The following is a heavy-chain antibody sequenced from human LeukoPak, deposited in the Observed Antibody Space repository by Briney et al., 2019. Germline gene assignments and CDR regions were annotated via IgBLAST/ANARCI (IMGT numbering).Heavy chain of an antibody. D-gene: IGHD6-19*01. CDR2: INKDGSGK. J-gene: IGHJ4*02. CDR1: GFTFSTYW. V-gene: IGHV3-7*01. CDR3: ARDGITGRPVAGLDC. Sequence: GGSLRLSCAASGFTFSTYWMNWVRQAPGKGLEWVANINKDGSGKYYVDSVKGRFTISRDNAKNSLYLEMNSLRVEDTAVYYCARDGITGRPVAGLDCWGQGTLVTVSS.